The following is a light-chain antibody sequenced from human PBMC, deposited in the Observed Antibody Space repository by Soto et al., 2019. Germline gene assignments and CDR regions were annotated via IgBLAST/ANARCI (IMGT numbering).Light chain of an antibody. CDR1: SSNIGGNS. J-gene: IGLJ1*01. V-gene: IGLV1-51*01. CDR3: GSWDSSLSAYV. CDR2: DDN. Sequence: VLTQPPSVSAAPGQKVTISCSASSSNIGGNSVSWYQQLPGTAPKLLIYDDNKRPSGIPDRFSGSKSGTSATLGITGFQTGDEADYYCGSWDSSLSAYVFGTGTKV.